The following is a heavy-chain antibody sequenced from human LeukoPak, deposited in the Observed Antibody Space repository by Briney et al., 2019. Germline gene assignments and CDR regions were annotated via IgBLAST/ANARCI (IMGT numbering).Heavy chain of an antibody. CDR3: ARAALGLDAFDI. J-gene: IGHJ3*02. CDR1: GYTFTGYY. CDR2: INPNSGGT. V-gene: IGHV1-2*02. D-gene: IGHD7-27*01. Sequence: ASVKVSCKASGYTFTGYYMHWVRQAPGQGLEWMGWINPNSGGTNYAQKFQGRVTMTRDTSISTAYMELSRLRSDDTAVYYCARAALGLDAFDIWGKGPMVTASP.